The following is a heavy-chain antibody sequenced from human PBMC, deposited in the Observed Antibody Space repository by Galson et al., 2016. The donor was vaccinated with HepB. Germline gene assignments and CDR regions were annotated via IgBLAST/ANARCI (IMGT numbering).Heavy chain of an antibody. V-gene: IGHV6-1*01. CDR2: TYYRSRWYH. Sequence: CAISGDSVSSNSAAWNWIRQSPSRGLEWLGRTYYRSRWYHDFAVSVKSRITINADAAKNHFSLQLDSVTPEDTAVYYCARVRDWGFGAWGQGSLVTVSS. CDR3: ARVRDWGFGA. CDR1: GDSVSSNSAA. J-gene: IGHJ4*02. D-gene: IGHD3-10*01.